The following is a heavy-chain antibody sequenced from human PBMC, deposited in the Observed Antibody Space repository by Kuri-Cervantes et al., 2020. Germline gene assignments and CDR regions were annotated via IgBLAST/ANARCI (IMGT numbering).Heavy chain of an antibody. J-gene: IGHJ6*02. Sequence: DPMLVKSTPSLTLSCTFPGFSLSTSGVGVVWIRPPPGKALEWLALIYWDDDKRYSPSLKSSLTITKDNSKNQVVLTMTNMDPVDTPTYYCAHSSASYYYYGMDVWGQGTTVTVSS. CDR2: IYWDDDK. CDR3: AHSSASYYYYGMDV. CDR1: GFSLSTSGVG. D-gene: IGHD1-26*01. V-gene: IGHV2-5*02.